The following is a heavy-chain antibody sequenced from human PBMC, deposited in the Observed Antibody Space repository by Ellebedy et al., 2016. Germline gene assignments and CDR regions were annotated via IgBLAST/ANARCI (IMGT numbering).Heavy chain of an antibody. V-gene: IGHV4-31*03. CDR3: ARRIRRGASVAVNSNFDY. J-gene: IGHJ4*02. D-gene: IGHD6-19*01. CDR1: GGSISSGGYY. Sequence: SETLSLXXTVSGGSISSGGYYWSWIRQHPGKGLEWIGYIYYSGSTYYNPSLKSRVTISVDTSKNQFSLKLSSVTAADTAVYYCARRIRRGASVAVNSNFDYWGQGTLVTVSS. CDR2: IYYSGST.